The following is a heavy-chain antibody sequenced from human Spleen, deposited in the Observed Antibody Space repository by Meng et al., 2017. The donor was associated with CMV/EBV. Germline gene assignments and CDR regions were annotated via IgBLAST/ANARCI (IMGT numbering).Heavy chain of an antibody. V-gene: IGHV1-2*02. CDR3: ARAYSSGWYGIDY. D-gene: IGHD6-19*01. CDR1: GYTFSDYN. J-gene: IGHJ4*02. CDR2: INPKSGGT. Sequence: CRTSGYTFSDYNIHWVQQAPGQGLEWMGWINPKSGGTNYAQKFRDTVTMIRDTSISTGYMELSRLTSGDTAVYYCARAYSSGWYGIDYWGQGTLVTVSS.